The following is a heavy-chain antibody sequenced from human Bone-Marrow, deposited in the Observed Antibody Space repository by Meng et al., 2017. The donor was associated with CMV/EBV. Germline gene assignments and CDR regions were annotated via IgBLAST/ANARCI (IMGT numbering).Heavy chain of an antibody. CDR1: SFSLSNYR. V-gene: IGHV3-7*01. Sequence: GESLKISCEASSFSLSNYRMTWVRLAPGKGLEWVVNIRQDESETHYVDSVEGRFTISWDNAKNLLFLQMNNLRVEDTAMYYCTRDNEGFNGVWYDAYDVWGQGTKVTVSS. D-gene: IGHD2-15*01. CDR3: TRDNEGFNGVWYDAYDV. CDR2: IRQDESET. J-gene: IGHJ3*01.